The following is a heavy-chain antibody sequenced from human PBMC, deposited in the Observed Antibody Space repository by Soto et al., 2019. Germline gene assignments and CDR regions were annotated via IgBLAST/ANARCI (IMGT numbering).Heavy chain of an antibody. V-gene: IGHV6-1*01. CDR2: TYYRSKWYN. J-gene: IGHJ4*02. Sequence: SQTLSLTCAISGDSVSSNTAAWNWIRQSPSRGLEWLGRTYYRSKWYNDYAVSVKSRITINPDTSKNQFSLHLNSVTPEDTALYYCVRDVGFDFDYWGPGTLVTVYS. CDR1: GDSVSSNTAA. CDR3: VRDVGFDFDY. D-gene: IGHD1-26*01.